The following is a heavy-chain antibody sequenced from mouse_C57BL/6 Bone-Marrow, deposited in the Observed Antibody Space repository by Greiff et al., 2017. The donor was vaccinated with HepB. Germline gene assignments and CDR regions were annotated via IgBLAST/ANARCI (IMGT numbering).Heavy chain of an antibody. CDR1: GYTFTSYW. CDR2: IHPNSGST. D-gene: IGHD1-1*02. Sequence: QVQLQQPGAELVKPGASVKLSCKASGYTFTSYWMTWVKQRPGQGLEWIGVIHPNSGSTNYNEKFKSKATLTVDTSSSTAYMQLSSLTSEDSAVYDGARGGFDYWGQGTMLTVSS. J-gene: IGHJ2*01. V-gene: IGHV1-64*01. CDR3: ARGGFDY.